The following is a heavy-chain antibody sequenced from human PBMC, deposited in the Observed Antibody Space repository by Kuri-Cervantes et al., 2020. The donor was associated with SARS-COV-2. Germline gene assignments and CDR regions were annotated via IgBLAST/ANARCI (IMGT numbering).Heavy chain of an antibody. CDR1: GFTFGSYA. CDR2: ISYDGSNK. V-gene: IGHV3-30-3*01. J-gene: IGHJ5*02. Sequence: GGSLRLSCAASGFTFGSYAMHWVRQAPGKGLEWVAVISYDGSNKYYADSVKGRFTISRDNSKNTLYLQMNSLRAEDTAVYYCARGGDNNWFDPWGQGTLVTVSS. D-gene: IGHD3-16*01. CDR3: ARGGDNNWFDP.